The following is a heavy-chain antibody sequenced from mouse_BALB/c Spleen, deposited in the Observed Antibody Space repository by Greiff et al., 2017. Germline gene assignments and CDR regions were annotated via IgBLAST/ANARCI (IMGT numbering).Heavy chain of an antibody. CDR2: INPYNGDT. V-gene: IGHV1-20*02. Sequence: VQLQQSGPELVKPGASVKISCKASGYSFTGYFMNWVMQSHGKSLEWIGRINPYNGDTFYNQKFKGKATLTVDKSSSTAHMELRSLASEDSAVYYCARGDRYDSCAYWGQGTLVTVSA. J-gene: IGHJ3*01. CDR1: GYSFTGYF. CDR3: ARGDRYDSCAY. D-gene: IGHD2-14*01.